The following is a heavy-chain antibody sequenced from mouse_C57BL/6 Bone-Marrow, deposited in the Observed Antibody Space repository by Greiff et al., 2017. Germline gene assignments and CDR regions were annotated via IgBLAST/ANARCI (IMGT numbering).Heavy chain of an antibody. CDR2: IYPRSGNT. V-gene: IGHV1-81*01. J-gene: IGHJ4*01. CDR1: GYTFTSYG. D-gene: IGHD1-1*01. CDR3: AREFYYYGSSYLYAMDY. Sequence: QVQLQQSGAELARPGASVKLSCKASGYTFTSYGISWVKQRTGPGLEWIGEIYPRSGNTYYNEKFKGKATLTADKSSSTAYMELRSLTSEDSAVYLCAREFYYYGSSYLYAMDYWGQGTSGTVSS.